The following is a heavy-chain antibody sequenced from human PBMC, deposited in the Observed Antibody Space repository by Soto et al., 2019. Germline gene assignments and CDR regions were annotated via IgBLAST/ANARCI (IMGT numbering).Heavy chain of an antibody. CDR2: IYYSGST. CDR3: ARDRAYYDFWSGYYTNYYYGMDV. D-gene: IGHD3-3*01. J-gene: IGHJ6*02. Sequence: SETLSLTCTVSGGSISSYYWSWIRQPPGKGLEWIGYIYYSGSTNYNPSLKSRVTISVDTSKNQFSLKLSSVTAADTAVYYCARDRAYYDFWSGYYTNYYYGMDVWGQGTTVTVS. CDR1: GGSISSYY. V-gene: IGHV4-59*01.